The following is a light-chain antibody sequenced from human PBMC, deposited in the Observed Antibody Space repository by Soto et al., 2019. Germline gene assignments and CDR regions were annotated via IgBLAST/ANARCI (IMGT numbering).Light chain of an antibody. CDR1: SSDVGAFNY. J-gene: IGLJ1*01. Sequence: QSVLAQPASVSGSPGQAITISCSGTSSDVGAFNYVSWYQQHPGKAPKLMIYDVSNRPSGVSNRFSGSKSGNTASLTISGLQGEDEADYYCSAYTVSRTYVFGTGTKVTVL. CDR2: DVS. CDR3: SAYTVSRTYV. V-gene: IGLV2-14*03.